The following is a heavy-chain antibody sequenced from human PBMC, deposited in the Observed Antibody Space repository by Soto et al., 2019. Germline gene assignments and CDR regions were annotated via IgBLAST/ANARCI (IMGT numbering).Heavy chain of an antibody. D-gene: IGHD3-22*01. J-gene: IGHJ4*02. CDR1: GFTFSSYG. CDR3: ARARLTDYYDSSGYDY. V-gene: IGHV3-33*01. CDR2: IWYDGSNK. Sequence: GGSLRLSCAASGFTFSSYGMHWVRQAPGKGLEWVAVIWYDGSNKYYADSVKGRFTISRDNSKNTLYLQMNSLRAEDTAVYYCARARLTDYYDSSGYDYWGQGTLVTVS.